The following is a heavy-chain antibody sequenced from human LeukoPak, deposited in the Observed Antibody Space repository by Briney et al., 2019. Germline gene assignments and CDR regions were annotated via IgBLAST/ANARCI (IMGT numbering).Heavy chain of an antibody. CDR3: ARGISMDV. V-gene: IGHV3-74*01. CDR2: IKTDGSVT. Sequence: GGSLRLSCAASGFTFSNHWIHWVRQAPGKGPVWVSRIKTDGSVTNYADSVEGRFTISRDTAKNTVYLQMNSLRVEETAIYYCARGISMDVWGQGTTVTVSS. J-gene: IGHJ6*02. CDR1: GFTFSNHW.